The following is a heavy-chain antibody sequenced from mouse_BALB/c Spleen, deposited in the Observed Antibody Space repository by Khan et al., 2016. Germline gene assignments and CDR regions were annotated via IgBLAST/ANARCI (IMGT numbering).Heavy chain of an antibody. V-gene: IGHV9-4*02. D-gene: IGHD1-1*01. CDR2: INTHSGVP. J-gene: IGHJ2*01. CDR3: AGWESYYSYLHY. CDR1: GYTFTTAG. Sequence: QIQLVQSGPELKKPGETVRISCKASGYTFTTAGMQWVQKMPGKGLKWIGWINTHSGVPKYAEDFKGRFAFSLETSASTAYLQISNLKTEDTATYFCAGWESYYSYLHYWGQGTTLTVSS.